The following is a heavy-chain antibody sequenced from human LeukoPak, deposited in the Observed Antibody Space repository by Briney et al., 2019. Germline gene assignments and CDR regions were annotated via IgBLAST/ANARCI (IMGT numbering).Heavy chain of an antibody. CDR2: MNPNSGNS. D-gene: IGHD4-11*01. J-gene: IGHJ3*02. CDR1: GYTFTNYD. V-gene: IGHV1-8*02. CDR3: ARVTTRSDAFDI. Sequence: GASVKVSCKASGYTFTNYDINWVRQATGQGLEWMGWMNPNSGNSGYAQKFQGRVTMTRNTSISTAYMELSSLRSEDTAVYYCARVTTRSDAFDIWGQGTMVTVSS.